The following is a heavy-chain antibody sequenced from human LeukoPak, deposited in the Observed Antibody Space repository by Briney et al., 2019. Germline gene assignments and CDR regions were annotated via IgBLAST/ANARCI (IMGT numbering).Heavy chain of an antibody. CDR2: FDPEDGET. J-gene: IGHJ6*02. Sequence: ASVKVSCKVSGYTLTELSMHWVRQAPGKGLEWMGGFDPEDGETIYAQKFQGRVTMTEDASTDTAYMELSSLRSEDTAVYYCAGLVDIVATVYYGMDVWGQGTTVTVSS. V-gene: IGHV1-24*01. D-gene: IGHD5-12*01. CDR1: GYTLTELS. CDR3: AGLVDIVATVYYGMDV.